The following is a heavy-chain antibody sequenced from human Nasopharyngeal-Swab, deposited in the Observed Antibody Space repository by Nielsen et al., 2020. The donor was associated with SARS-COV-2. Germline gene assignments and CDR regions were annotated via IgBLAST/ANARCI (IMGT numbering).Heavy chain of an antibody. CDR3: ARDRDQLLPIGAFDI. Sequence: WIRQPPGKGLEWVSYISSSGSTIYYADSVKGRFTISRDNAKNSLYLQMNSLRAEDTAVYYCARDRDQLLPIGAFDIWGQGTMVTVSS. D-gene: IGHD2-2*01. V-gene: IGHV3-48*03. CDR2: ISSSGSTI. J-gene: IGHJ3*02.